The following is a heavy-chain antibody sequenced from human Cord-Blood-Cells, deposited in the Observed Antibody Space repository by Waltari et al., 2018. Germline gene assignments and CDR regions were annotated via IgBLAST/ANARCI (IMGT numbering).Heavy chain of an antibody. CDR1: GYTFTGYY. V-gene: IGHV1-2*06. CDR2: LNPNSGGT. CDR3: ARDLPIVATISSLSRGGMDV. J-gene: IGHJ6*02. Sequence: QVQLVQSGAAVKTPGASVKVSCKASGYTFTGYYMHWVRQDPGQGLEWMGRLNPNSGGTNYAQKFQVRVTMTSDTSISTAYMELSRLRSDDTAVYYCARDLPIVATISSLSRGGMDVWGQGTTVTVSS. D-gene: IGHD5-12*01.